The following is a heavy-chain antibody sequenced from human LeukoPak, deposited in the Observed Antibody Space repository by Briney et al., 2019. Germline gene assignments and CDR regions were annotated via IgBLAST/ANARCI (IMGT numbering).Heavy chain of an antibody. Sequence: PGRSLRLSCAAPGFTFSSYGMHWVRQAPGKGLEWVAVIRYDGSNKYYGDSVKGRFTISRDNSKDTLYLQMNSLRAEDTAVYYCARALSAMVPDYWGQGTLVTVSS. CDR3: ARALSAMVPDY. D-gene: IGHD5-18*01. J-gene: IGHJ4*02. CDR2: IRYDGSNK. CDR1: GFTFSSYG. V-gene: IGHV3-33*01.